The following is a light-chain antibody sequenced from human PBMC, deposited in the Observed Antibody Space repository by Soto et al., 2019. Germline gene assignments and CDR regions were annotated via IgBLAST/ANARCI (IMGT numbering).Light chain of an antibody. Sequence: EIVMTQSPATLSVSPGERATLSCRASQSVSNNLAWYQQKPGQAPRVLIFGASTRATGIPARFSGSGSGTEFTLTTSRLQSEDFAVYYCQQYNTWSPLAFGGGTKVETK. CDR1: QSVSNN. V-gene: IGKV3-15*01. CDR3: QQYNTWSPLA. CDR2: GAS. J-gene: IGKJ4*01.